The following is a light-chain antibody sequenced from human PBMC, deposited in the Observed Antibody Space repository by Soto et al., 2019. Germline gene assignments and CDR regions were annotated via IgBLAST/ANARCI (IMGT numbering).Light chain of an antibody. CDR3: AAWDDSLNGVV. CDR1: SSNIGNHP. Sequence: QSVLTQPPSVSEAPRQRVTISCSGSSSNIGNHPVNWYQQLPGKSPKLLIYYDDLLASGVSDRFHGSKSGTSASLAISGLQSEDEADYYCAAWDDSLNGVVFGGGTKLTVL. V-gene: IGLV1-36*01. J-gene: IGLJ2*01. CDR2: YDD.